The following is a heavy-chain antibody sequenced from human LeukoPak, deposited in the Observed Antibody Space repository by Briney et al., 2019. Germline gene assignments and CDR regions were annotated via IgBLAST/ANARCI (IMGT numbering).Heavy chain of an antibody. V-gene: IGHV4-4*07. Sequence: SETLSLTCTVSGGSISSYYWSWIRQPAGKGLEWIGRIYTSGGTNYNPSLKSRVTISVDTSKNQFSLKLSSVTAADTALYYCARAIADYYGSGSYDAFDIWGQGTMVTVSS. CDR3: ARAIADYYGSGSYDAFDI. D-gene: IGHD3-10*01. CDR1: GGSISSYY. J-gene: IGHJ3*02. CDR2: IYTSGGT.